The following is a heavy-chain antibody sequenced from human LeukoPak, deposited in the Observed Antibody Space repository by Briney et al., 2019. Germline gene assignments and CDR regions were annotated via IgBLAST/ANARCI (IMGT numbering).Heavy chain of an antibody. Sequence: TGGSLRLSCAASGFTFSSYAMSWVRQAPGKGLEWVSAISGSGGSTYYADSVKGRFTISRDNSKNTLYLQMNSLRAEDTAVYYCAKDQFGGKRGSYYFDYWGQGTLVTVSS. CDR3: AKDQFGGKRGSYYFDY. J-gene: IGHJ4*02. CDR1: GFTFSSYA. V-gene: IGHV3-23*01. CDR2: ISGSGGST. D-gene: IGHD4-23*01.